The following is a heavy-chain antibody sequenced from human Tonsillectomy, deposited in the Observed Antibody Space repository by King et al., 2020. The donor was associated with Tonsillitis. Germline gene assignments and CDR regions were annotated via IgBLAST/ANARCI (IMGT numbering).Heavy chain of an antibody. CDR3: ARVRYCGGDSYVGYFDY. Sequence: QLQESGPGLVKPSETLSLTCTVSGGSISSYYWSWIRQPPGKRREWMGYIYYSGSTNYNHPHKSRVTISVDTSKNQFSLKLSSVTAADTAVYYCARVRYCGGDSYVGYFDYWGQGTLVTVSS. CDR2: IYYSGST. J-gene: IGHJ4*02. CDR1: GGSISSYY. V-gene: IGHV4-59*01. D-gene: IGHD2-21*02.